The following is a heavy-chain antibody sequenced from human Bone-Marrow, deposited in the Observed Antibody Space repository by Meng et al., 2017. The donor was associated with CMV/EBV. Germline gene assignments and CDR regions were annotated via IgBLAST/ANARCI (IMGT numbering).Heavy chain of an antibody. V-gene: IGHV5-51*01. Sequence: GSGYSFTSYGSGWVRQMRGKGLEWMGIIYPGDSDTRYSPSFQGQVTISADKSISTAYLQWSSLKASDTAMYYCARQYSGFMGGWFDPWGQGTLVTVSS. J-gene: IGHJ5*02. D-gene: IGHD5-12*01. CDR1: GYSFTSYG. CDR2: IYPGDSDT. CDR3: ARQYSGFMGGWFDP.